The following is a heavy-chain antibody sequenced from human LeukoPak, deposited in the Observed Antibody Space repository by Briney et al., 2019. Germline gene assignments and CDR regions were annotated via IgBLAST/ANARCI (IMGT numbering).Heavy chain of an antibody. CDR3: ARGLHTRSSGRRFDVFEL. CDR1: GFTFSSYV. Sequence: GGSLRLSCAASGFTFSSYVMPWVRQAPGKGLEWVAIISHDGSNEYYADSVKGRFTISRDNSKNTLYLQMNSLRAEDPAVYYCARGLHTRSSGRRFDVFELWGQGTMVTVSS. D-gene: IGHD6-6*01. V-gene: IGHV3-30*04. J-gene: IGHJ3*01. CDR2: ISHDGSNE.